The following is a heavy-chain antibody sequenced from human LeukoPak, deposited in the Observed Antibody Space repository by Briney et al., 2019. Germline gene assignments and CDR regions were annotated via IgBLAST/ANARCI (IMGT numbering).Heavy chain of an antibody. Sequence: SVKVSCKASGGTLSSYAISWVRQAPGQGLEWMGGIIPIYGTANYAQKLQGRVTITADESTTTAYMELSSLRSEDTAVYYCARAIGNTIGFFYYYGMDVWGQGTTVTVSS. CDR2: IIPIYGTA. V-gene: IGHV1-69*13. CDR3: ARAIGNTIGFFYYYGMDV. D-gene: IGHD3-16*01. CDR1: GGTLSSYA. J-gene: IGHJ6*02.